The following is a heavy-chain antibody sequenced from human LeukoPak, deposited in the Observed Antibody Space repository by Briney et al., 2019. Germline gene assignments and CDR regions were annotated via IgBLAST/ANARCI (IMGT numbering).Heavy chain of an antibody. V-gene: IGHV4-39*01. Sequence: PGGPLRLSCAASGFTFSSYSMNWVRQPPGKGLEWIGTISYSGNTDYNPSLRSRVTISVDTSNNQFSLRLGSVTAADTAVYHCARHCCSGPAKRVFDIWGQGTMVTVSS. CDR1: GFTFSSYSMN. D-gene: IGHD2-15*01. J-gene: IGHJ3*02. CDR2: ISYSGNT. CDR3: ARHCCSGPAKRVFDI.